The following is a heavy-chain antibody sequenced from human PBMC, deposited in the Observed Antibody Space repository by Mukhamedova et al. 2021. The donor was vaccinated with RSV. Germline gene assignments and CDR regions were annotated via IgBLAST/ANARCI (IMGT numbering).Heavy chain of an antibody. V-gene: IGHV4-30-4*01. J-gene: IGHJ6*03. D-gene: IGHD4-23*01. CDR3: ARILRWQRETSLYHYCMDV. Sequence: GKGLEWIGYIYYSGITYYNPSLKSRISISVDTSRNQFSLSLNSISDADTAVYYCARILRWQRETSLYHYCMDVWGKWPSVSVS. CDR2: IYYSGIT.